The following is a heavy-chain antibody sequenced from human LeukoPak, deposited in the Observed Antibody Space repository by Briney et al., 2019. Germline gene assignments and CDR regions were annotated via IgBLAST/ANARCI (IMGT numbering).Heavy chain of an antibody. D-gene: IGHD2-2*01. CDR2: INPNSGGT. Sequence: GASVKVSCKASGYTFTGYYMHWVRQAPGQGLEWMGWINPNSGGTNYAQKFQGRVTMTRDTSISTAYMELSRLRSDDTAVYYCARDPAHIVVVPATIGGYNWFGPWGQGTLVTVSS. V-gene: IGHV1-2*02. J-gene: IGHJ5*02. CDR3: ARDPAHIVVVPATIGGYNWFGP. CDR1: GYTFTGYY.